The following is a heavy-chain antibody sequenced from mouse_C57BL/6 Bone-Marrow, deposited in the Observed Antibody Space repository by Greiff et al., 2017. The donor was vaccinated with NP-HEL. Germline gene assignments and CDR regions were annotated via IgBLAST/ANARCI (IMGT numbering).Heavy chain of an antibody. V-gene: IGHV5-4*01. Sequence: EVQLQQSGGGLVKPGGSLKLSCAASGFTFSSYAMSWVRQTPEKRLEWVATISDGGSYTYYPDNVKGRFTISRDNAKNNLYLQMSHLKSEDTAMYYCARGDYGSSYGFAYWGQGTLVTVSA. D-gene: IGHD1-1*01. CDR3: ARGDYGSSYGFAY. J-gene: IGHJ3*01. CDR1: GFTFSSYA. CDR2: ISDGGSYT.